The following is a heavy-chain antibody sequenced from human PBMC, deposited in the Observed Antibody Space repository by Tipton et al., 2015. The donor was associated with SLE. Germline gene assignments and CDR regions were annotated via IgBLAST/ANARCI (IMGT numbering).Heavy chain of an antibody. CDR3: ARDSGSEVGWFDF. Sequence: QLVQSGPEVKKPGASVKVSCKTSGYTFGTYGISWVRQAPGQGLEWMGWISTYNGNTNYAQKLQGRVTMTRDTSTSTAYMELTSLRSDDTAVYYCARDSGSEVGWFDFWGQGTLVTVSS. J-gene: IGHJ5*01. V-gene: IGHV1-18*01. CDR1: GYTFGTYG. D-gene: IGHD3-10*01. CDR2: ISTYNGNT.